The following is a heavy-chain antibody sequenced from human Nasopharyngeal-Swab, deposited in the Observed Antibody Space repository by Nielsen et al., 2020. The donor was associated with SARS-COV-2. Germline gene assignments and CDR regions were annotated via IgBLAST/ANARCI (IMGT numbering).Heavy chain of an antibody. CDR3: VREGYSSGRAPALDH. CDR2: INLDSIG. J-gene: IGHJ4*02. CDR1: GFTFSNCI. V-gene: IGHV3-64D*06. Sequence: GESLKISCAAPGFTFSNCIMHWVRQAPGKGLEYVSVINLDSIGDYAASVKGRFTISRDNFRNTVYLEMSSLRPEDTAVYYCVREGYSSGRAPALDHWGQGTLVTVSS. D-gene: IGHD2-15*01.